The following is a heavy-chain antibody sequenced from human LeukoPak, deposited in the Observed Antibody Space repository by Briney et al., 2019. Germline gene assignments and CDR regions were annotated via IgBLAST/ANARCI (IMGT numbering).Heavy chain of an antibody. CDR3: AGQYSSSWAYYYYMDV. V-gene: IGHV4-4*02. J-gene: IGHJ6*03. Sequence: PSETLSLTCAVSGGSISSSNWWSWVRQPPGKGLEWIGEIYHSGSTNYNPSLKSRVTISVDKSKNQFSLKLSSVTAADTAVYYCAGQYSSSWAYYYYMDVWGKGTTVTVSS. CDR1: GGSISSSNW. CDR2: IYHSGST. D-gene: IGHD6-13*01.